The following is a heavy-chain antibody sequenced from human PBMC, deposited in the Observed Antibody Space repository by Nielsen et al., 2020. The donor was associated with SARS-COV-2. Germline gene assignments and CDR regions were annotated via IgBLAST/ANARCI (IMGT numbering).Heavy chain of an antibody. D-gene: IGHD3-3*01. CDR2: IYSGGSST. J-gene: IGHJ4*02. CDR1: GFTFSSYA. CDR3: AKDGSSDFWSGYGVYFDY. Sequence: GESLKISCAASGFTFSSYAMSWVRQAPGKGLEWVSVIYSGGSSTYYADSVKGRFTISRDNSKNTLYLQMNSLRAEDTAVYYCAKDGSSDFWSGYGVYFDYWGQGTLVTVSS. V-gene: IGHV3-23*03.